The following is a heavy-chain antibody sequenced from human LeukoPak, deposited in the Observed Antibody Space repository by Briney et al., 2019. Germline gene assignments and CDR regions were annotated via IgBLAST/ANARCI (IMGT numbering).Heavy chain of an antibody. CDR2: INPNSGGT. CDR1: GYTFTGCY. V-gene: IGHV1-2*02. CDR3: AVETDYYDSSGYLDY. Sequence: VASVKVSCKASGYTFTGCYMHWVRQAPGQGLEWMGWINPNSGGTNYAQKFQGRVTMTRDTSISTAYMELRRLRSDDTAVYYCAVETDYYDSSGYLDYWGQGTLVTVSS. J-gene: IGHJ4*02. D-gene: IGHD3-22*01.